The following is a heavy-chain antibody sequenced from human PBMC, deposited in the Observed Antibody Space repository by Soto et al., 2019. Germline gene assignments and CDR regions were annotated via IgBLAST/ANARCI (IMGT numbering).Heavy chain of an antibody. J-gene: IGHJ6*04. D-gene: IGHD2-8*02. Sequence: GGSLRLSWAASGSTIREYWMSWVRRAPGEGLEWVANIGQDGYEKHYLDSVRGRFTISRDNARNSLYLYVNSLRADDSAVYYCTRGTDLRFCTGYSCPGTDVLGTGTTVTVSS. CDR2: IGQDGYEK. CDR3: TRGTDLRFCTGYSCPGTDV. CDR1: GSTIREYW. V-gene: IGHV3-7*03.